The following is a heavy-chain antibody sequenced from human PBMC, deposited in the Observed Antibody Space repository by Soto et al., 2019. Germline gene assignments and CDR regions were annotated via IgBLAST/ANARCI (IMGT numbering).Heavy chain of an antibody. J-gene: IGHJ5*02. Sequence: ASVKVSCKASGYTFTSYAMHWVRQAPGQRLEWMGWMNADNGNTGYSQKFQGRVTMTRNTSISTAYMELSSLRSEDTAVYYCARGLRITIFGVVIMPGGFDPRGQGTLVTVSS. CDR1: GYTFTSYA. V-gene: IGHV1-3*01. CDR2: MNADNGNT. D-gene: IGHD3-3*01. CDR3: ARGLRITIFGVVIMPGGFDP.